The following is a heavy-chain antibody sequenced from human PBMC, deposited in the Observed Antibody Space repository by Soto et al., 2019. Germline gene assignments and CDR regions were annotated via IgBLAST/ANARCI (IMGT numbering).Heavy chain of an antibody. D-gene: IGHD3-22*01. Sequence: GASVKVSCKASGYTFTSYGISGVRQAPGQGLEWMGWISAYNGNTNYAQKLQGRVTMTTDTSTSTAYMELRSLRSDDTAVYYCARGYYDSSGYYLSYAFDIWGQGTMVTVSS. V-gene: IGHV1-18*01. J-gene: IGHJ3*02. CDR1: GYTFTSYG. CDR2: ISAYNGNT. CDR3: ARGYYDSSGYYLSYAFDI.